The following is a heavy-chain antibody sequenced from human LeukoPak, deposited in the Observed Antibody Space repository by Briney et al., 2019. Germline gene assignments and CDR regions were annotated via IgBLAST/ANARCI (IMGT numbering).Heavy chain of an antibody. CDR1: GGSISSSSYY. J-gene: IGHJ6*03. CDR3: ARLRFLGFTPYYYYYMDV. V-gene: IGHV4-39*01. Sequence: SETLSLTCTVSGGSISSSSYYWGWIRQPPGEGLEWIATIYYTGITYYNPSLKSRVTISIDTSKNQFTLKLSSVTAADTAVYYCARLRFLGFTPYYYYYMDVWGKGTTVTVSS. CDR2: IYYTGIT. D-gene: IGHD3-3*01.